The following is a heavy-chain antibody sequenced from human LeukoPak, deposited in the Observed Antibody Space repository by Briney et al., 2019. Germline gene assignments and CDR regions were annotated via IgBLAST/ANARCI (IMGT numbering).Heavy chain of an antibody. CDR3: ARGGGEDIAAAINAFDI. Sequence: SETLSLTCTASGGSISSYYWSWIRQPPGKGLEWIGYIYYSGSTNYNPSLKSRVTISVDTSKNQFSLKLNSVTAADTAVYYCARGGGEDIAAAINAFDIWGQGTMVTVSS. D-gene: IGHD6-13*01. J-gene: IGHJ3*02. V-gene: IGHV4-59*12. CDR1: GGSISSYY. CDR2: IYYSGST.